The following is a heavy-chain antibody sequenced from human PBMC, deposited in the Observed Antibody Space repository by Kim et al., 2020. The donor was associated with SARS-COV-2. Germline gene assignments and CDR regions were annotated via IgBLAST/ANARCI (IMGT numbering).Heavy chain of an antibody. D-gene: IGHD3-22*01. Sequence: FQGKVTITADGSTSTAYMELSSLRSEDTAVYYCARGAYYYDSSGYLAFDIWGQGTMVTVSS. J-gene: IGHJ3*02. V-gene: IGHV1-69*01. CDR3: ARGAYYYDSSGYLAFDI.